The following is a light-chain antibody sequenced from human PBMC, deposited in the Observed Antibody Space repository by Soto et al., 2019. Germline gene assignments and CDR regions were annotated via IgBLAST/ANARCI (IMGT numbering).Light chain of an antibody. CDR3: QQFNSYPPSLT. V-gene: IGKV1-13*02. J-gene: IGKJ4*01. CDR2: DAS. CDR1: QGISSA. Sequence: AIPLTQSPSSLSASVGDRVTITCRASQGISSALAWYQQKPGKAPKLLIDDASSLESGVPSRFSGSGSGTDFPLPISSLQPEDFATYYCQQFNSYPPSLTFGGGTKVEIK.